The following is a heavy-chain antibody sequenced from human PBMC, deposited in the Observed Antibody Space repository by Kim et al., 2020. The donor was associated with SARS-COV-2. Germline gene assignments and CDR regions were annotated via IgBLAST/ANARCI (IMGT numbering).Heavy chain of an antibody. CDR2: ISYDGSNK. J-gene: IGHJ4*02. D-gene: IGHD3-10*01. CDR3: ARWGGYYYGSGRSY. Sequence: GGSLRLSCAASGFTFSSYAMHWVRQASGKGLEWVAVISYDGSNKYYADSVKGRFTISRDNSKNTLYLQMNSLRAEDTAVYYCARWGGYYYGSGRSYWGQGTLVTVSS. V-gene: IGHV3-30-3*01. CDR1: GFTFSSYA.